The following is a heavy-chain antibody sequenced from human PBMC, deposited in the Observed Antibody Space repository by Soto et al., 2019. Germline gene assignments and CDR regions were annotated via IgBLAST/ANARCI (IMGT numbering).Heavy chain of an antibody. V-gene: IGHV4-30-4*01. CDR1: GGSTSSDNY. Sequence: QVQLQESGPGLVKPSQTLSLTCTVSGGSTSSDNYWSWIRQPPGKGRGWIGNIYYIGNTDYNRSLKSRLAISIDTSKNQFSLKLSSVTAADTAVYFCAREGGESSDGLYYFDSWGQGSLVTVSS. D-gene: IGHD3-16*01. J-gene: IGHJ4*02. CDR2: IYYIGNT. CDR3: AREGGESSDGLYYFDS.